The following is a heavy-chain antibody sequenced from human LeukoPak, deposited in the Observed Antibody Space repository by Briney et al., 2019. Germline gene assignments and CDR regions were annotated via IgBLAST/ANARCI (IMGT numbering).Heavy chain of an antibody. J-gene: IGHJ5*02. CDR3: ARLYGGNWFDP. CDR2: KDYSGST. Sequence: SETLSLTCTVSGGSISRYYWSWIRQPPGKGLEWIGYKDYSGSTNYNRSLKSRVTISVDTSKNQFSLKLSSVTAADTAVYYCARLYGGNWFDPWGQGTLVTVSS. D-gene: IGHD3-3*01. CDR1: GGSISRYY. V-gene: IGHV4-59*01.